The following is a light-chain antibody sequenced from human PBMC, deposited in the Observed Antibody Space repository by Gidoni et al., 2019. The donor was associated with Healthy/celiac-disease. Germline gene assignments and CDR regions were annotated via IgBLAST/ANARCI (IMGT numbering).Light chain of an antibody. CDR3: QQYGSSMYT. CDR2: GAS. CDR1: QSVSSSY. J-gene: IGKJ2*01. Sequence: ELVLTQSPGTLSLSPGERATLPCRASQSVSSSYLAWYQQKPGQAPRLLIYGASSRATGIPDRFSGSGSGTDFTLTISRLEPEGFAVYYCQQYGSSMYTFGQGTKLEIK. V-gene: IGKV3-20*01.